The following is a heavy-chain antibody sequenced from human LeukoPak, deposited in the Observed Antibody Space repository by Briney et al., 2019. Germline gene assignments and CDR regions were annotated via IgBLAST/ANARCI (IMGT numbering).Heavy chain of an antibody. V-gene: IGHV3-74*01. CDR3: ATKQWLAPPPDS. J-gene: IGHJ4*02. Sequence: GSLRTSCATSGFTFRKYWKLWVRQAPGKGLESVSRINTDGTVTTYADSVKGRFTVSRDNADNTMFLQMNSVRDEDTAVYYCATKQWLAPPPDSWGQGTPVTVSS. D-gene: IGHD6-19*01. CDR1: GFTFRKYW. CDR2: INTDGTVT.